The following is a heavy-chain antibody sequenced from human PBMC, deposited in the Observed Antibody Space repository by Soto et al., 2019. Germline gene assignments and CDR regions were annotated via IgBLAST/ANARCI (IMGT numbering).Heavy chain of an antibody. CDR2: IYYSGST. D-gene: IGHD6-25*01. CDR3: ARPHGGSSGWDNWFDP. Sequence: SDTLSLTCTVSGSSIISYYWSWIRQPPGKGLEWIGYIYYSGSTNYNPSLKSRVTISVDTSKNQFSLKLSSVTAADTAVYYCARPHGGSSGWDNWFDPWGQGTLVTVS. V-gene: IGHV4-59*07. J-gene: IGHJ5*02. CDR1: GSSIISYY.